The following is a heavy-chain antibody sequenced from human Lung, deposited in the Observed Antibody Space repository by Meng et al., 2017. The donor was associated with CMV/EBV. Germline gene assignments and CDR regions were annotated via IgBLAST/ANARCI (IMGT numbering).Heavy chain of an antibody. J-gene: IGHJ6*02. CDR3: AKRGDSSGTYAMDV. Sequence: SCAASGFTFSSYAMHWVRQAPGKGLEWVANIRFDGTNKYHADSVKGRFTISRDNSKNTLYLQMNSLRAEDTAVYYCAKRGDSSGTYAMDVWGQGTXVTVSS. D-gene: IGHD3-22*01. CDR2: IRFDGTNK. V-gene: IGHV3-30*02. CDR1: GFTFSSYA.